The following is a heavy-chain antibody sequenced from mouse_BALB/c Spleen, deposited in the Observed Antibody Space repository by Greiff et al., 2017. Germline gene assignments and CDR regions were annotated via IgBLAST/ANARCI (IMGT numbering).Heavy chain of an antibody. Sequence: EVKLMESGGGLVQPGGSRKLSCAASGFTFSSFGMHWVRQAPEKGLEWVAYISSGSSTIYYADTVKGRFTISSDNPKNTLFLQMTSLRSEDTAMYYCARGNGNYGAMDYWGQGTSVTVSS. V-gene: IGHV5-17*02. CDR1: GFTFSSFG. D-gene: IGHD2-1*01. CDR3: ARGNGNYGAMDY. CDR2: ISSGSSTI. J-gene: IGHJ4*01.